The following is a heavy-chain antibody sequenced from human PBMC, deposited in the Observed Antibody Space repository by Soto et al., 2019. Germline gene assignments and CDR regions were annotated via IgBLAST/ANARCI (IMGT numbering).Heavy chain of an antibody. D-gene: IGHD2-15*01. V-gene: IGHV1-18*01. J-gene: IGHJ6*02. Sequence: QVQLVQSGAEVKKPGASVKVSCKASGYTFSTYGISWVRQAPGQGLEWMGWINGYNGNTNYAPKLQGRITMTTDTSTTTAYMELRSLSSDDTAVYYCARMVDVPYYFYGMDVWGQGTTVTVSS. CDR1: GYTFSTYG. CDR2: INGYNGNT. CDR3: ARMVDVPYYFYGMDV.